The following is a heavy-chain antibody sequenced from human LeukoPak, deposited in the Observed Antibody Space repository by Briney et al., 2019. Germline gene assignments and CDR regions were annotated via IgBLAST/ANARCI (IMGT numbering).Heavy chain of an antibody. J-gene: IGHJ5*02. Sequence: SETLSLTCAVYGGSFSGYYWSWIRQPPGKGLEWIGEINHSGSTNYNPSLKSRVTISVDTSKNQFSLKPSSVTAADTAVYYCAKGEATVTGSWFDPWGQGTLVTVSS. CDR2: INHSGST. V-gene: IGHV4-34*01. CDR3: AKGEATVTGSWFDP. CDR1: GGSFSGYY. D-gene: IGHD4-17*01.